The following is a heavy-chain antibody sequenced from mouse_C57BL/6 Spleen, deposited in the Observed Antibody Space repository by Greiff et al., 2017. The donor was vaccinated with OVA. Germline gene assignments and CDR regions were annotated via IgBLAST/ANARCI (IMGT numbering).Heavy chain of an antibody. CDR3: ARSDSKYYYAMDY. J-gene: IGHJ4*01. Sequence: VQLQQSGAELARPGASVKLSCKASGYTFTSYGISWVKQRTGQGLEWIGEIYPRSGNTYYNEKFKGQATLTADKSSSTAYMELRSLTSEDSAVYFCARSDSKYYYAMDYWGQGTSVTVSS. D-gene: IGHD2-5*01. V-gene: IGHV1-81*01. CDR2: IYPRSGNT. CDR1: GYTFTSYG.